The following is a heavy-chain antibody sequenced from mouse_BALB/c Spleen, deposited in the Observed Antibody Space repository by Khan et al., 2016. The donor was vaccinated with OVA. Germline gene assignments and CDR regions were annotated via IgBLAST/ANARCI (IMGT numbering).Heavy chain of an antibody. V-gene: IGHV5-6*01. CDR1: GFTFSSYG. CDR3: ARTITTAKGYYYAMDY. J-gene: IGHJ4*01. CDR2: ISSGGHYT. Sequence: EVQRVESGGDLVKPGGSLKLSCAASGFTFSSYGMSWVRQTPDKRLEWVATISSGGHYTYLPDSVRGRFTISRDNAKNTLYLQMSSLKSEDTAMXYCARTITTAKGYYYAMDYWGQGTSVTVSS. D-gene: IGHD1-2*01.